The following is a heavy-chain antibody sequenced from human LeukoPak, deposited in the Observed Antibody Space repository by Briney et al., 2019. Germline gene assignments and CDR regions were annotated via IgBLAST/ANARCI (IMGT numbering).Heavy chain of an antibody. CDR3: ARDLGYSSSSGDAFDI. J-gene: IGHJ3*02. CDR1: GGSISSGGYY. Sequence: SETLFLTCTVSGGSISSGGYYWSWIRQHPGKGLEWIGYIYYSGSTYYNPSLKSRVTISVDTSKNQFSLKLSSVTAADTAVYYCARDLGYSSSSGDAFDIWGQGTMVTVSS. D-gene: IGHD6-6*01. V-gene: IGHV4-31*03. CDR2: IYYSGST.